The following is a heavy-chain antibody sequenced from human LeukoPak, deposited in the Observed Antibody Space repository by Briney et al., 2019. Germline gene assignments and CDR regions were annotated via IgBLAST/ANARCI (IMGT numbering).Heavy chain of an antibody. CDR2: IKDDGSEE. Sequence: GGSLRLSCAASGFNFNNYWMSWLRQAPGKGLEWVANIKDDGSEEYYVDSVKGRFTISRDNAKNSLYLQMNSLRAEDTAVYYCAREGQGDWLERYYYYGMDVWGQGTTVTVSS. CDR3: AREGQGDWLERYYYYGMDV. J-gene: IGHJ6*02. V-gene: IGHV3-7*01. D-gene: IGHD3-9*01. CDR1: GFNFNNYW.